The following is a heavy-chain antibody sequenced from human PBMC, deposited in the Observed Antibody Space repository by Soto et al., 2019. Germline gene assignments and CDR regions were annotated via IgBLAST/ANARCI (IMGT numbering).Heavy chain of an antibody. V-gene: IGHV5-51*01. CDR1: GYSFTSYW. CDR3: ARHSSGYCSSTSCYMDYGMDV. J-gene: IGHJ6*02. CDR2: IYPGDSDT. Sequence: GESLKISCKGSGYSFTSYWIGWVRQMPGKGLEWMGIIYPGDSDTRYSPSFQGQVTISADKSISTAYLQWSSLKASDTAMYYCARHSSGYCSSTSCYMDYGMDVWGQGTTVTVS. D-gene: IGHD2-2*02.